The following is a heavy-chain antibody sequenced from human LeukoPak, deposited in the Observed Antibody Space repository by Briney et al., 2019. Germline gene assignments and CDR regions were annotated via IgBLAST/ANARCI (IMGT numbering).Heavy chain of an antibody. Sequence: PSETLSLTCTVSGGSISTTNYYWGWIRQSPGKGLEWFGCVYYSGSTYYNPSLKSRVTISVDTSKHQFSLKLSSVTAADTAVYYCARAIEVGAMTPFDYWGQGTLVTVSS. CDR3: ARAIEVGAMTPFDY. V-gene: IGHV4-39*07. D-gene: IGHD1-26*01. CDR2: VYYSGST. J-gene: IGHJ4*02. CDR1: GGSISTTNYY.